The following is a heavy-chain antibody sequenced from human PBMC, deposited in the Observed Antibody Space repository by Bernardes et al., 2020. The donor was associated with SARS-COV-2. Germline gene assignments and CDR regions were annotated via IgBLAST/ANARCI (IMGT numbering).Heavy chain of an antibody. V-gene: IGHV3-11*01. CDR2: ISCSGSTV. J-gene: IGHJ4*02. D-gene: IGHD6-19*01. CDR1: GFTFDDFY. CDR3: ARDGDSSGWDFDY. Sequence: GGSLRLSCAASGFTFDDFYMTWIRQAPGKGLEWVSYISCSGSTVFYADSVKGRFTISRDNAKNSLYLQMSSLRAEDTAVYYCARDGDSSGWDFDYWGQGTLVNVSS.